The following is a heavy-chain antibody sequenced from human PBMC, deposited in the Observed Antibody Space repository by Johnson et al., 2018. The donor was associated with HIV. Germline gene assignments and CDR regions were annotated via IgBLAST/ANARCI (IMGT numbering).Heavy chain of an antibody. CDR1: GFTFDDYA. J-gene: IGHJ3*02. V-gene: IGHV3-9*01. CDR2: ISWNSGSI. CDR3: ARAREVYYLDAFDI. D-gene: IGHD3-22*01. Sequence: VQLVESGGGVVRPGGSLRLSCAASGFTFDDYAMHWVRQAPGKGLEWVSGISWNSGSIGYADSVQGRFTISRDNAKNSLYLQMNSLRAEDTALYYCARAREVYYLDAFDIWGQGTMVTVSS.